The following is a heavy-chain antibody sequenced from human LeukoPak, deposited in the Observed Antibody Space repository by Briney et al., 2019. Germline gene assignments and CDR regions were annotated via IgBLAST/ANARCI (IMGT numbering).Heavy chain of an antibody. Sequence: GGSLRLSCAASGFTFSSYSMNWVRQAPGKGLEWVSSISSSSSYSYYADSARGRFTISRDNTKNSLYLQMNSLRAEDTAVYYCVRDFPGSSSVDYWGQGTLVTVSS. CDR2: ISSSSSYS. J-gene: IGHJ4*02. CDR3: VRDFPGSSSVDY. D-gene: IGHD6-6*01. CDR1: GFTFSSYS. V-gene: IGHV3-21*01.